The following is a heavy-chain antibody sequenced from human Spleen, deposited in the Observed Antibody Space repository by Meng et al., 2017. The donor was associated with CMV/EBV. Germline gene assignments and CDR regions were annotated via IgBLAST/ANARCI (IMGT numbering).Heavy chain of an antibody. CDR1: GFTVSSNY. J-gene: IGHJ4*02. V-gene: IGHV3-11*04. CDR3: ARNPRLGYCSSTSCYPDY. Sequence: GESLKISCTASGFTVSSNYMSWVRRAPGKGLEWVSYISSSGSTIYYADSVKGRFTISRDNAKNSLYLQMNSLRAEDTAVYYCARNPRLGYCSSTSCYPDYWGQGTLVTVSS. CDR2: ISSSGSTI. D-gene: IGHD2-2*01.